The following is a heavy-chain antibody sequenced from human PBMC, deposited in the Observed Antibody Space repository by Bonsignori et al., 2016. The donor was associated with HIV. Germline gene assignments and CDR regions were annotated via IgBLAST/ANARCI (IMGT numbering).Heavy chain of an antibody. CDR2: IKQDGSEK. V-gene: IGHV3-7*01. Sequence: WIRQPPGKGLEWVANIKQDGSEKYYVDSVKGRFTISRDNAKNSLYLQMNSLRAEDTAVYYCARWGVAGFDYWGQGTLVTVSS. D-gene: IGHD6-19*01. J-gene: IGHJ4*02. CDR3: ARWGVAGFDY.